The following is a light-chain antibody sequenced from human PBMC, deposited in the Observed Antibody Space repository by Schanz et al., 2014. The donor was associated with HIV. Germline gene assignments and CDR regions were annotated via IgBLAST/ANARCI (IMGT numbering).Light chain of an antibody. Sequence: QSVLTQPPSLSGAPGQRVILSCNGTSSNIGAGYDVHWYQQFTGRAPKLLIFDDSSRPSGVPDRFSGSKSGTAASLAITGLQADDEADYYCQSFDRGMRGLIFGGGTKLTVL. V-gene: IGLV1-40*01. J-gene: IGLJ2*01. CDR2: DDS. CDR3: QSFDRGMRGLI. CDR1: SSNIGAGYD.